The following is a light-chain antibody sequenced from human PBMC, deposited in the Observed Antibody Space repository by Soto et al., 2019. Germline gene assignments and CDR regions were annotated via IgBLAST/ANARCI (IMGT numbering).Light chain of an antibody. CDR2: EVS. J-gene: IGLJ1*01. Sequence: QSVLTQPASVSGSPGQSITISCTGTSSDVGGYNYVSWYQQHPGKAPKLMIYEVSNRPSGVSNRFSGSKSGNTASLTISGLQAEDEADYYCSSYTRSSTLDYVFGTGTKVTAL. CDR1: SSDVGGYNY. CDR3: SSYTRSSTLDYV. V-gene: IGLV2-14*01.